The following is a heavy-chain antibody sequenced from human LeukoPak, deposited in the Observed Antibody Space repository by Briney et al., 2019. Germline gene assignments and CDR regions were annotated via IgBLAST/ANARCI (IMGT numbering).Heavy chain of an antibody. D-gene: IGHD6-13*01. CDR1: GYSFTSYD. CDR2: INPKSGNT. J-gene: IGHJ4*02. V-gene: IGHV1-8*01. CDR3: ARGLRSSWGIDY. Sequence: GASVKVSCKASGYSFTSYDINWVRQATGLGLEWMGWINPKSGNTACAQKFRGRVTMTRNTSISTAYMELSSLRSEDTAVYYCARGLRSSWGIDYWGQGTLVTVSS.